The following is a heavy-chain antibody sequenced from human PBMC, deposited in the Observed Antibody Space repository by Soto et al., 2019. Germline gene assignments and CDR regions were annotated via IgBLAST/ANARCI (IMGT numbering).Heavy chain of an antibody. CDR2: ISYDGSNK. D-gene: IGHD3-10*01. Sequence: QVQLVESGGGVVQPGRSLRLSCAASGFTFSSYGMHWVRQAPGKGLEWVAVISYDGSNKYYADSVKGRFTISRDNSKNTLYLQMNSLRAEDTAVYYCAKALLLWCGPDAFDIWGQGTMVTVSS. V-gene: IGHV3-30*18. J-gene: IGHJ3*02. CDR3: AKALLLWCGPDAFDI. CDR1: GFTFSSYG.